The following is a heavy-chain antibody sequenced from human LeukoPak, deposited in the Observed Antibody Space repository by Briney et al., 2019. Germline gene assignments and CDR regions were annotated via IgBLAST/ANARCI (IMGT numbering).Heavy chain of an antibody. CDR2: INPSGGST. CDR3: ARDSMVRGVIIPTGYYGMDV. Sequence: ASVKVSCKASGYTFTSYYMHWVRQAPGQGLEWMGIINPSGGSTSYAQKFQGRVTMTRDTSTSTVYMELSSLRSEDTAVYYCARDSMVRGVIIPTGYYGMDVRGKGTTVTVSS. J-gene: IGHJ6*04. V-gene: IGHV1-46*01. D-gene: IGHD3-10*01. CDR1: GYTFTSYY.